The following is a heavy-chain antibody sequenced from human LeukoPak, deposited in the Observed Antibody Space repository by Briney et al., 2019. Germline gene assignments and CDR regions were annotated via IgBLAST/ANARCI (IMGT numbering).Heavy chain of an antibody. CDR3: TRAVAGHPD. CDR1: GVPFSNYY. Sequence: SETLSLTCAVSGVPFSNYYWSWVRQSPRQGLEWIGEINHSGYTNYNPSLKSRVTMSIDTSKNQFSLRLTSVTAADTGVYYCTRAVAGHPDWGQGTLVTVSS. CDR2: INHSGYT. V-gene: IGHV4-34*01. D-gene: IGHD5-12*01. J-gene: IGHJ4*02.